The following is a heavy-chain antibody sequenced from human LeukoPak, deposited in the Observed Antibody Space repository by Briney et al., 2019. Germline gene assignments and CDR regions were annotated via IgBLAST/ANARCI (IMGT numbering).Heavy chain of an antibody. D-gene: IGHD3-16*01. V-gene: IGHV1-58*02. Sequence: TSVKVSCKASGFTFTSSAMQWVRQARGQRLEWIGWIVVGSGNTNYAQKFQERVTITRDMSTSTAYMELSSLRSEDTAVYYCAAGLHGGSNHLDYWGQGTLVTVSS. CDR1: GFTFTSSA. J-gene: IGHJ4*02. CDR2: IVVGSGNT. CDR3: AAGLHGGSNHLDY.